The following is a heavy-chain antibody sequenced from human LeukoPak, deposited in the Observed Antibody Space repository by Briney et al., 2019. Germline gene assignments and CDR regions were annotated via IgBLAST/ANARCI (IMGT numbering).Heavy chain of an antibody. V-gene: IGHV1-46*01. CDR3: ARAGSTIPPPLHDAFDI. CDR2: INPSGGST. J-gene: IGHJ3*02. D-gene: IGHD2-15*01. CDR1: GYTFTSYY. Sequence: ASVKVSCKASGYTFTSYYMHWVRQAPGQGLEWMGIINPSGGSTSYAQKFQGRVTMTRDTSTSTVYVELSSLRSEDTAVYYCARAGSTIPPPLHDAFDIWGQGTMVTVSS.